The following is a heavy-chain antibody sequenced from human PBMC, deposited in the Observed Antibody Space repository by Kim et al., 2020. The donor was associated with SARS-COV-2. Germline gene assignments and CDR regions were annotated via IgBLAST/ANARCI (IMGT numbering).Heavy chain of an antibody. D-gene: IGHD3-10*01. CDR1: GFMFSSYA. Sequence: GGSLRLSCAASGFMFSSYAMSWVRQAPGTGPEWVSTITTSGTTYYADSVKGRFTISRDDSKSTLYLQMNSLRADDTALYYCVKEVDGSGSYYNDCWGQG. V-gene: IGHV3-23*01. CDR3: VKEVDGSGSYYNDC. CDR2: ITTSGTT. J-gene: IGHJ4*02.